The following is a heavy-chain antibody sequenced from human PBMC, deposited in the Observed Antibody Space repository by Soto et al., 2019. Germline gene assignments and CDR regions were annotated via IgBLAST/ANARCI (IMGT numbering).Heavy chain of an antibody. V-gene: IGHV6-1*01. CDR2: TYSRSKWYN. Sequence: SQTLSLPCAISGDSVSSNTASWNWVRQSPSRGLEWLGRTYSRSKWYNDYAVSVKSRIIINPATSKNQFSLQLNSVTPEDTAVYYCAKGDNLGPKTGYAFDPWGQGILVTVSS. D-gene: IGHD5-12*01. CDR1: GDSVSSNTAS. J-gene: IGHJ5*02. CDR3: AKGDNLGPKTGYAFDP.